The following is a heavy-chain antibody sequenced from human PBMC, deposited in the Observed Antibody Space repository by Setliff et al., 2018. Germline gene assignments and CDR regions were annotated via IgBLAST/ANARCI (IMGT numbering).Heavy chain of an antibody. CDR1: GDSISNDYW. V-gene: IGHV4-4*02. CDR3: ARGVRTGHLDS. CDR2: INQSGTT. Sequence: SETLSLTCAVSGDSISNDYWWSWVRQPPERELEWIGEINQSGTTNHNPPLKGRATISVDNSKNQFSLNLNSVTVADTAVYFCARGVRTGHLDSWGQGTLVTVSS. J-gene: IGHJ4*02. D-gene: IGHD1-1*01.